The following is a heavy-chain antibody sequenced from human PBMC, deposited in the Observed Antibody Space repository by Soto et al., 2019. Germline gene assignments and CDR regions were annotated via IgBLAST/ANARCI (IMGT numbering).Heavy chain of an antibody. D-gene: IGHD4-17*01. CDR2: IYYSGST. V-gene: IGHV4-31*03. CDR3: ARANSGTTPFSDY. J-gene: IGHJ4*02. Sequence: LSLTCTVSGGSISSGGYYWSWIRQHPGKGLEWIGYIYYSGSTYYNPSLKSRVTISVDTSKNQFSLKLSSVTAADTAVYYCARANSGTTPFSDYWGQGTLVTVSS. CDR1: GGSISSGGYY.